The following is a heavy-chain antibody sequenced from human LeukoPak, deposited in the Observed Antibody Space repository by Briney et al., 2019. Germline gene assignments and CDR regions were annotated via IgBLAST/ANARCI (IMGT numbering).Heavy chain of an antibody. J-gene: IGHJ3*01. V-gene: IGHV3-74*01. CDR3: ARAVGYGAGSYGFDF. D-gene: IGHD3-10*01. Sequence: GSLRLSCAASGFTLSSKVMHWVRQAPGTGLVWVSRIIRDGTGTDYADSVKGRFTISRDIATSTLYLQMNSPRTDDTAVYYCARAVGYGAGSYGFDFWGQGTTVTVSS. CDR2: IIRDGTGT. CDR1: GFTLSSKV.